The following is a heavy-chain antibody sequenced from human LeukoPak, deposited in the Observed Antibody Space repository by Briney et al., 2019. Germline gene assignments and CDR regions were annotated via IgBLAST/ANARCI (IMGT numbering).Heavy chain of an antibody. CDR3: ARNLAAAGRGEAFDI. D-gene: IGHD6-13*01. V-gene: IGHV4-59*08. CDR1: GGSISSYY. CDR2: IYYSGST. Sequence: SETPSLTCTVSGGSISSYYWSWIRQPPGKGLEWIGYIYYSGSTNYNPSLKSRVTISVDTSKNQFSLKLSSVTAADTAVYYCARNLAAAGRGEAFDIWGQGTMVTVSS. J-gene: IGHJ3*02.